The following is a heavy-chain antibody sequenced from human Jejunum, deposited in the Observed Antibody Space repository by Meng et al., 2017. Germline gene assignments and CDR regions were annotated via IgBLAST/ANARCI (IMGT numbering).Heavy chain of an antibody. CDR2: THHTGNV. D-gene: IGHD6-13*01. CDR1: GASISDNNW. Sequence: VAVRGWGPGLVNLSGTLSLPWAFSGASISDNNWLSAARQAPGKGLEWIGETHHTGNVNYNPFLKSRVTMSLDKPKNKFSLEVTSVTAADTAVYYCARDLLGPAIAATGWFDPWGQGTLVTV. J-gene: IGHJ5*02. V-gene: IGHV4-4*02. CDR3: ARDLLGPAIAATGWFDP.